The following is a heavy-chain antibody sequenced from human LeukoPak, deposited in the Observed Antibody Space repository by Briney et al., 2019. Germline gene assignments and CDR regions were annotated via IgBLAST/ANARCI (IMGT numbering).Heavy chain of an antibody. CDR3: ARLSDGYNDF. CDR2: IYPGYSDT. V-gene: IGHV5-51*01. J-gene: IGHJ4*02. Sequence: PGESLKISCKGSGYSISNYWIGWRRQIPGKGLESMGRIYPGYSDTRYSPSFQGQVTFSADKSIRIAYLQWSSLKASDTAMYYCARLSDGYNDFWGQGTLVTVSS. CDR1: GYSISNYW. D-gene: IGHD5-24*01.